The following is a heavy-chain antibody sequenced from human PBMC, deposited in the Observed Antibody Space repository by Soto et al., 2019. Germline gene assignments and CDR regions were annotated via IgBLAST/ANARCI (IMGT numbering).Heavy chain of an antibody. D-gene: IGHD6-19*01. Sequence: QVQLVESGGGVVQPGRSLRLSCAASGFTFSNYAMYWVRQAPGKGLEWVAVISYDGSIKYYADSVKGRFTISRDNSKNTPDLQMNSLGAEDKAVYYCSSAQSWGQVTLVTVSS. CDR2: ISYDGSIK. V-gene: IGHV3-30-3*01. CDR3: SSAQS. CDR1: GFTFSNYA. J-gene: IGHJ5*02.